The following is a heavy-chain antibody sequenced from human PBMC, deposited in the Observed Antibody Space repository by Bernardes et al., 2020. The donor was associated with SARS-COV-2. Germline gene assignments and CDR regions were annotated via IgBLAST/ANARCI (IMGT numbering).Heavy chain of an antibody. CDR2: IYYSGST. V-gene: IGHV4-59*01. CDR1: GGSIGSYY. J-gene: IGHJ2*01. Sequence: AETLSLTCTVSGGSIGSYYWAWIRQPPGKGLEWIGSIYYSGSTNYNPSLKSRVTISVDRSQNQFSLNLSSVTLADTAVYYCARDLSHLVRRCFDLWGRGTLVTVSS. CDR3: ARDLSHLVRRCFDL. D-gene: IGHD3-10*01.